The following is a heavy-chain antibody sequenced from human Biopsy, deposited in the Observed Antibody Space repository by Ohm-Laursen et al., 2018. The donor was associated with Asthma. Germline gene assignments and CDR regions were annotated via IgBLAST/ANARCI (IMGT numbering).Heavy chain of an antibody. Sequence: SLRLSCAASGFAVSRDHMFWVRQAPGKGLEWVSVIYSGGTSHTADSVRGRSTISRDYSKNTLYLQMHSLRAEDTAVYYCARGDSSNWSHYYFDYWGQRTLVTVSS. V-gene: IGHV3-53*01. CDR3: ARGDSSNWSHYYFDY. J-gene: IGHJ4*02. D-gene: IGHD3-22*01. CDR1: GFAVSRDH. CDR2: IYSGGTS.